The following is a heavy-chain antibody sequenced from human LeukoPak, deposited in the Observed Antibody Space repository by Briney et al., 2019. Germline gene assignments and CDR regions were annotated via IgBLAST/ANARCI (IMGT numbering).Heavy chain of an antibody. J-gene: IGHJ4*02. D-gene: IGHD1-1*01. CDR2: ISASGSNI. CDR3: VRVKGTYFDF. Sequence: GGALRLSCAASGFSFSSYSMNWVRQAPGKGLEWVSYISASGSNIYYLDSVKGSFTVSRDNAMNSLFLQMDRPRAEDTAVYYCVRVKGTYFDFWGQGTLVTVSS. V-gene: IGHV3-48*01. CDR1: GFSFSSYS.